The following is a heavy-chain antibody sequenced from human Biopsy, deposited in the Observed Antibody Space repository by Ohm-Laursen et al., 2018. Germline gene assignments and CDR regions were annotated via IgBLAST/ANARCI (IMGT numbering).Heavy chain of an antibody. Sequence: GASVKVSCKTSGGTFSNYAISWVRQAPGEGLEWMGGIIAVSGLVNYAPKFQGRVSITADKSTTTAYTELSNLKSEDTAIYYCARVRGGFLEWFDYWGQGTLITVSS. V-gene: IGHV1-69*10. D-gene: IGHD3-3*01. CDR1: GGTFSNYA. CDR3: ARVRGGFLEWFDY. CDR2: IIAVSGLV. J-gene: IGHJ5*01.